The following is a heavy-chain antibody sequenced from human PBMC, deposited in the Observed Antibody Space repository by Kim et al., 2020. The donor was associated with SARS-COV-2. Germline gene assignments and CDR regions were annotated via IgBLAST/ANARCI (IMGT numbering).Heavy chain of an antibody. V-gene: IGHV4-39*07. Sequence: SETLSLTCTVSGGSISSSSYYWGWIRQPPGKGLEWIGSIYYSGSTYYNPSLKSRVTISVDTSKNQFSLKLSSVTAADTAVYYCAREAYLGSSGYYYYYGMDVWGQGTTVTVSS. D-gene: IGHD6-6*01. CDR2: IYYSGST. J-gene: IGHJ6*02. CDR1: GGSISSSSYY. CDR3: AREAYLGSSGYYYYYGMDV.